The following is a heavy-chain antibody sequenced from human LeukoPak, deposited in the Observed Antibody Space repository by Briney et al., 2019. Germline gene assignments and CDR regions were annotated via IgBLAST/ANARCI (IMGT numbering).Heavy chain of an antibody. V-gene: IGHV1-2*02. D-gene: IGHD6-13*01. Sequence: ASVKVSSKASGYTFTGYYMHWVRQAPGQGLEWMGWINPNSGGTNYAQKFQGRVTMTRDTSISTAYMELSRLRSDDTAVYYCARGPATAAAGSKRVHGYFDYWGQGTLVTVSS. CDR3: ARGPATAAAGSKRVHGYFDY. J-gene: IGHJ4*02. CDR2: INPNSGGT. CDR1: GYTFTGYY.